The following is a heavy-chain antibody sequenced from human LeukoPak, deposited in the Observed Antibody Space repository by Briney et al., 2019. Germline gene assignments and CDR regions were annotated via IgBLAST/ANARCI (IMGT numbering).Heavy chain of an antibody. V-gene: IGHV3-66*01. CDR2: IYSGGST. Sequence: GGSLRLSCVASGFTFSSYSINWIRQAPGKGLEWVSVIYSGGSTYYADSVKGRFTISRDNSKNTLYLQMNSLRAEDTAVYYCARGGILGYYDSSGYYYFDYWGQGTLVTVSS. CDR1: GFTFSSYS. CDR3: ARGGILGYYDSSGYYYFDY. J-gene: IGHJ4*02. D-gene: IGHD3-22*01.